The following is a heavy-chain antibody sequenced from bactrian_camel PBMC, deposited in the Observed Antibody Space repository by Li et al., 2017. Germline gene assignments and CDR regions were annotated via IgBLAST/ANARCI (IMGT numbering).Heavy chain of an antibody. J-gene: IGHJ4*01. Sequence: HVQLVESGGGSVQAGGSLRLSCAASGYTVGRYCMAWFRQAPGKERERVAAIYRGGESAFYADSVKGRFSISRDNDKNTLHLQMNSLKTEDTAVYYCARATRILLPGRLWGEGTQVTVS. V-gene: IGHV3S1*01. CDR3: ARATRILLPGRL. CDR2: IYRGGESA. D-gene: IGHD3*01. CDR1: GYTVGRYC.